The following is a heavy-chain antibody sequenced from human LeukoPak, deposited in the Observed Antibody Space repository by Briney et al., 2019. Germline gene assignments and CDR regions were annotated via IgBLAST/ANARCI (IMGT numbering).Heavy chain of an antibody. CDR3: AKGNQRAEYFQH. D-gene: IGHD6-25*01. CDR1: GFTFSGSA. Sequence: GGSLRLSCAASGFTFSGSAMHWVRQASGKGLEWVGRIRSKANNYATAYAASVKGRFTVSRDDSKNTAYLQMNSLKTEDTAVYYCAKGNQRAEYFQHWGQGTLVTVSS. J-gene: IGHJ1*01. V-gene: IGHV3-73*01. CDR2: IRSKANNYAT.